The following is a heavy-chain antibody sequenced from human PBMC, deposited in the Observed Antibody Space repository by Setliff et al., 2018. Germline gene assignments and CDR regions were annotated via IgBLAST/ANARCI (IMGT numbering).Heavy chain of an antibody. Sequence: PGGSLRLSCAASGFTFTNYAMNWVRQAPGKGLEWVSTISGDGDSTYYADSVMGRFTISRDNSKNSLYLQLNSLRVEDTAVYYCARCSSWHGHYPHFNYWGQGTLVTVSS. J-gene: IGHJ4*02. CDR1: GFTFTNYA. CDR2: ISGDGDST. V-gene: IGHV3-23*01. CDR3: ARCSSWHGHYPHFNY. D-gene: IGHD6-13*01.